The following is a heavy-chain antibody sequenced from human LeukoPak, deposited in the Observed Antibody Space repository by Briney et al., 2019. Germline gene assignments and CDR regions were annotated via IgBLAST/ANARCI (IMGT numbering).Heavy chain of an antibody. J-gene: IGHJ5*02. Sequence: GGTLRLSCAASGFTFSSYGMSWVRQAPGKGLEWVSAISGNGGSTYYADSVKGRFTISRDKSKNTLYLQITTLRAEDTAVYYCASSGWSLYNWFDPWGQGTLVTVSS. CDR1: GFTFSSYG. V-gene: IGHV3-23*01. CDR3: ASSGWSLYNWFDP. D-gene: IGHD6-19*01. CDR2: ISGNGGST.